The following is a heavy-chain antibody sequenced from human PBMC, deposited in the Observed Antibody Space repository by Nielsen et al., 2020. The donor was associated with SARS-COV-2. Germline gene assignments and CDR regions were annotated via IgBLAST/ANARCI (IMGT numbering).Heavy chain of an antibody. J-gene: IGHJ4*02. D-gene: IGHD3-10*01. CDR3: ARLSFITPRPTAHYDY. CDR2: IYWDDDN. V-gene: IGHV2-5*02. CDR1: GFSLSTSGVG. Sequence: SGPTLVKPTQTLTLTCTVSGFSLSTSGVGVGWIRQPPGKALEWLALIYWDDDNRFSPSLKSRLTITQDTSKNQVVLSMTNLDPADTATYYCARLSFITPRPTAHYDYWGQGTLVTVSS.